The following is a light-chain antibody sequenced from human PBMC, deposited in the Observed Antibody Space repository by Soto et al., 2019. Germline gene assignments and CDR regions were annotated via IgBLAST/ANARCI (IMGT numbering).Light chain of an antibody. CDR3: QQSYSTPQT. J-gene: IGKJ1*01. Sequence: EIQMTQSPSSLSSSVGDRVTISCRASQSISSHLYWYQQKPGNAPPLLIYATFSWQRGVPSRFSGSGSGTDFTLTINSLQPEDFATYYCQQSYSTPQTFGQGTKVEI. CDR2: ATF. CDR1: QSISSH. V-gene: IGKV1-39*01.